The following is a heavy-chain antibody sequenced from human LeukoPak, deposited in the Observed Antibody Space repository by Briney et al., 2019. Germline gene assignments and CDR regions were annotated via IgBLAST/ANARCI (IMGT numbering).Heavy chain of an antibody. CDR1: GFTFSSYW. V-gene: IGHV3-7*01. CDR3: ARDQGMSHYGSGSYYGGMDV. Sequence: PGGSLRLSCAASGFTFSSYWMSWVRQAPGKGLEWVANIKQDGSERYYVDSVKGRFTISRDNAKNSLYLQMNSLRAEDTAVYYCARDQGMSHYGSGSYYGGMDVWGQGTTVTVSS. J-gene: IGHJ6*02. CDR2: IKQDGSER. D-gene: IGHD3-10*01.